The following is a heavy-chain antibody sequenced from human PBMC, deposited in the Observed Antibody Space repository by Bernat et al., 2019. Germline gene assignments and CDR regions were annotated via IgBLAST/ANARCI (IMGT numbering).Heavy chain of an antibody. CDR3: ARPITGTKEEYYFDY. D-gene: IGHD1-7*01. CDR1: GDTFSSYA. J-gene: IGHJ4*02. V-gene: IGHV1-69*01. Sequence: QVQLVQSGAEVKKPGSSVKVSCKASGDTFSSYAISWVRQAPGQGLEWMGGIIPIFGTANYAQKFQGRVTITADESTSTAYMELSSLRSEDTAVYYRARPITGTKEEYYFDYWGQGTLVTVSS. CDR2: IIPIFGTA.